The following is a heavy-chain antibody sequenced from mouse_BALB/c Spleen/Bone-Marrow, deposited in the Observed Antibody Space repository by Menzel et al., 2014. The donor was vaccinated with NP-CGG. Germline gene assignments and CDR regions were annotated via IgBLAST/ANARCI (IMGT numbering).Heavy chain of an antibody. CDR1: VFTFSNFA. J-gene: IGHJ2*01. D-gene: IGHD2-4*01. CDR3: ARGYDYDFDY. Sequence: EVKLEESGGGLVKPGGSLKLSCAASVFTFSNFAMSWVRQTPDKRLEWVASISSGGSAYYPDSVKGRLSISRDNSRDILFLQMGSLRSEDTAMYYCARGYDYDFDYWGQGTTLTVSS. V-gene: IGHV5-6-5*01. CDR2: ISSGGSA.